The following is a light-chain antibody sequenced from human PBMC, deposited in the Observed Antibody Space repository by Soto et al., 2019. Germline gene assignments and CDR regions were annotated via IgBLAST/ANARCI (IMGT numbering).Light chain of an antibody. CDR1: SSDVGAYNY. J-gene: IGLJ3*02. V-gene: IGLV2-14*01. CDR3: ISYTTSTTWV. Sequence: QSVLTQPASVSGSPGQSITISCTGTSSDVGAYNYVSWYQQYPDKAPKLLIYAVNNRPSGVSNRFSGSKSGNTASLTISGLQAEDEAYYYCISYTTSTTWVFGGGTKLTVL. CDR2: AVN.